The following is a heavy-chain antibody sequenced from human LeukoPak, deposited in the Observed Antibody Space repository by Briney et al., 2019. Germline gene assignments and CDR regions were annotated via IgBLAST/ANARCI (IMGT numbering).Heavy chain of an antibody. CDR2: INAGNGNT. CDR1: GYTFTSYA. CDR3: ARDPYYYDSSGYSAFDI. V-gene: IGHV1-3*01. D-gene: IGHD3-22*01. Sequence: GASVKVSCKASGYTFTSYAMHWVRQAPGQRLEWMGWINAGNGNTKYSQKFQGRVTITRDTSASTAYVELSSLRSEDTAVYYCARDPYYYDSSGYSAFDIWGQGTMVTVSS. J-gene: IGHJ3*02.